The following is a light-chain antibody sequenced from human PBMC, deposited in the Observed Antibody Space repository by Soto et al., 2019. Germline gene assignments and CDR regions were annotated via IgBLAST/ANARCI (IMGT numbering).Light chain of an antibody. V-gene: IGLV2-8*01. J-gene: IGLJ1*01. CDR2: EVS. CDR1: SSDVGGYNY. Sequence: QSVLTQPASVSGSPGQSITISCTGTSSDVGGYNYVSWYQQHPGKAPKLMIYEVSKRPSGVPDRFSGSKSGNTASLTVSGLQAEDEADYYCSSYAGSNHYVFGTGTKLTVL. CDR3: SSYAGSNHYV.